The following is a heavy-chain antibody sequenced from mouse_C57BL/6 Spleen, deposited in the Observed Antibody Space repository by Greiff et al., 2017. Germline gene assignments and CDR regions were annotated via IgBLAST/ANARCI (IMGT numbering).Heavy chain of an antibody. J-gene: IGHJ2*01. CDR2: IYPGGGNT. V-gene: IGHV1-76*01. Sequence: QVQLQQSGAELVRPGASVKLSCKASGYTFTDYYINWVKQRPGQGLEWIARIYPGGGNTYYNEKFKGKATLTAEKSSSTAYMQLSSLTSEDSAVXLCARGTTGIFDYWGQGTTLTVSS. CDR3: ARGTTGIFDY. CDR1: GYTFTDYY. D-gene: IGHD1-1*01.